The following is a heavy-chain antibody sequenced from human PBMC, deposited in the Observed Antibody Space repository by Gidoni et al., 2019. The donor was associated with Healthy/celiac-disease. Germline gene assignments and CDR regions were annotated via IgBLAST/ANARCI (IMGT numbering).Heavy chain of an antibody. J-gene: IGHJ4*02. Sequence: EVQLVESGGGLVQPGGSLRLSCSASGFTFSSYAMHWVRQAPGKGLEYCSAISSKGGSTYDADAVKGRFTISRDNSKNTLYLQMSSLRAEDTAVYYCVKEGKGDSSSPFDYWGQGTLVTVSS. CDR1: GFTFSSYA. D-gene: IGHD6-6*01. CDR3: VKEGKGDSSSPFDY. CDR2: ISSKGGST. V-gene: IGHV3-64D*08.